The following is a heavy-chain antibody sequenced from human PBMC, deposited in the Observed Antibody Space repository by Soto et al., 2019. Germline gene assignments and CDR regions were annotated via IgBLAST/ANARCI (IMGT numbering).Heavy chain of an antibody. Sequence: SETLSLTCAVYGGSFSGYYWSWIRQPPGKGLEWIGEINHSGSPNYNPSLKSRVTISVDTSKNQFSLKLSSVTAADTAVYYCARLLGSGRISFDHLVRGTLVT. D-gene: IGHD3-10*02. V-gene: IGHV4-34*01. CDR2: INHSGSP. J-gene: IGHJ4*02. CDR3: ARLLGSGRISFDH. CDR1: GGSFSGYY.